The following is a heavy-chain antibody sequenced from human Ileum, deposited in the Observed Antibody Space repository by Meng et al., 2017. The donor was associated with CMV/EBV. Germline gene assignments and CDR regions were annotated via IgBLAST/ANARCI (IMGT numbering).Heavy chain of an antibody. V-gene: IGHV3-7*01. J-gene: IGHJ4*02. CDR1: GFTFGSYW. Sequence: GESLKISCAASGFTFGSYWMSWVRQAPGKEPEFVANINQDGSIRSYLDSVKGRFTISRDNAKASFYLHMNSLGPEDSAMYYCARDPGYSSFDYWGQGTLVTVSS. CDR2: INQDGSIR. D-gene: IGHD6-13*01. CDR3: ARDPGYSSFDY.